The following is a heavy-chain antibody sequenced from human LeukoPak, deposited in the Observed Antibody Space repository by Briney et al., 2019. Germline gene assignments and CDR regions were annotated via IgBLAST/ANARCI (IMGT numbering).Heavy chain of an antibody. CDR3: ARDAWDGSGSYSEGGYDY. Sequence: QPGGSLRLSCAASGFTVSSNYMSWVRQAPGKGLEWVSVIYSGGSTYYADSVKGRFTISRDNSKNTLYLQMNSLRAEDTAVYYCARDAWDGSGSYSEGGYDYWGQGTLVTVSS. CDR1: GFTVSSNY. V-gene: IGHV3-53*01. CDR2: IYSGGST. J-gene: IGHJ4*02. D-gene: IGHD3-10*01.